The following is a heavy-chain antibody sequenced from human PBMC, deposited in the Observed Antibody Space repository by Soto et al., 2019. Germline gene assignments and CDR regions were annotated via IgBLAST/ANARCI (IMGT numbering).Heavy chain of an antibody. Sequence: GGSLRLSCAASGFTFGTYPMHWIRQAPGKGLEWVAFISYYGNNKYYADSVQGRFTISRNNSKSTLYLQMNSLRPEDTAVYYCAKVYGATITYLFDYWGQGTLVTVSS. CDR1: GFTFGTYP. V-gene: IGHV3-30*14. CDR3: AKVYGATITYLFDY. D-gene: IGHD5-12*01. J-gene: IGHJ4*02. CDR2: ISYYGNNK.